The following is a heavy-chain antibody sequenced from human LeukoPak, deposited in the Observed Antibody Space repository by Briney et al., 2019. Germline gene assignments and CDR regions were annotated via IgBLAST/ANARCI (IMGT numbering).Heavy chain of an antibody. V-gene: IGHV3-23*01. CDR2: ISGSGGST. CDR1: GFTFSSYV. J-gene: IGHJ4*02. D-gene: IGHD6-19*01. CDR3: AKDQWMVPYY. Sequence: GGSLRLSSAASGFTFSSYVISSVRQAPGKGLEWVSAISGSGGSTYYADSLNGRFTISSDNSRNTLYLHMNRLRSPPTPVSYSAKDQWMVPYYRGQGTLVTVSS.